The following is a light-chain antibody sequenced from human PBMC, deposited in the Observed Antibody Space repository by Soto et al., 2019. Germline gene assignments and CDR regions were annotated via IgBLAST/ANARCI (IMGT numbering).Light chain of an antibody. CDR1: QSISRY. Sequence: DIQVTQSPSSLSAAVGDRVTITCRTSQSISRYLHWYQQRPGRAPTLLISLASSLESGVPSRFSGSGSGTEFTLTISSRQPEDFVAYYCQQRFSPPPLTFGGGTRVEI. J-gene: IGKJ4*01. CDR2: LAS. CDR3: QQRFSPPPLT. V-gene: IGKV1-39*01.